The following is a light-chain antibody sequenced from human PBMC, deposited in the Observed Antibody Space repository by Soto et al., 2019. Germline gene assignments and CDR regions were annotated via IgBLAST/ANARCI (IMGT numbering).Light chain of an antibody. Sequence: QSALTQPASVSGSPGQSITIPCTGTNSDVGGYNYVSWYQHHPGKAPKLMIYEVFNRPSGVSSRCSGSKSGSTASLTISGRLAEDDADYYCSSYTTANTLYVFGTGTQLTVL. CDR1: NSDVGGYNY. V-gene: IGLV2-14*01. CDR3: SSYTTANTLYV. J-gene: IGLJ7*01. CDR2: EVF.